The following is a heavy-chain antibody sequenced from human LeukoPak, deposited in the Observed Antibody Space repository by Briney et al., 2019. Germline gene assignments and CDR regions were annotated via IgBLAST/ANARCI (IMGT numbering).Heavy chain of an antibody. CDR2: ISGSGDNT. J-gene: IGHJ4*02. CDR1: GFTFSSYA. Sequence: GGSLRLSCAASGFTFSSYAMSWVRQAPGKGLEWVSAISGSGDNTYYADSVKGRFTISRDNSKNTLYLQMNSLRAEDTAVYYCAKDVVDLHGRSRIRDFDYWGQGTLVTVST. V-gene: IGHV3-23*01. CDR3: AKDVVDLHGRSRIRDFDY. D-gene: IGHD2-21*01.